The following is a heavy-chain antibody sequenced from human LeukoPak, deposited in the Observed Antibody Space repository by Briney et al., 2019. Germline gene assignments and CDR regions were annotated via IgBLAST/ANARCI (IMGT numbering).Heavy chain of an antibody. Sequence: GGSLRLSCAASGFTFSSYAMSWVRQAPGKGLAWVSTISGGNGSTYCADSVKGRFTISRDNSENTLYLQMNSLRDEDTAVYYCAKHRFESGGYHSTDWGQGTLVTVSS. D-gene: IGHD3-22*01. V-gene: IGHV3-23*01. CDR1: GFTFSSYA. J-gene: IGHJ4*02. CDR2: ISGGNGST. CDR3: AKHRFESGGYHSTD.